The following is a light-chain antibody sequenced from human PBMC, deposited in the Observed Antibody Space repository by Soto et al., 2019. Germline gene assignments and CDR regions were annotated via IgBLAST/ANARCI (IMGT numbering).Light chain of an antibody. CDR2: DVT. CDR3: ISFTTIDTYD. V-gene: IGLV2-14*03. J-gene: IGLJ1*01. Sequence: SVLTQPASVSGSPGQSITISCTGTSNDVGAYNYVSWYQQHPDKAPRLMFYDVTNRPSGVSHRFSGSKSGNTASLTISGLQTEDEADYYCISFTTIDTYDFATGTKGTV. CDR1: SNDVGAYNY.